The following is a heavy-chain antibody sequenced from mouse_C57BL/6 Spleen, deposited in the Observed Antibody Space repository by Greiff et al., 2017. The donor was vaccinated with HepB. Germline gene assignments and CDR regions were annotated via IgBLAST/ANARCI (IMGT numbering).Heavy chain of an antibody. J-gene: IGHJ4*01. D-gene: IGHD1-1*01. Sequence: VQLQQSGGDLVKPGGSLKLSCAASGFTFSSYGMSWVRQTPDKRLEWVATISSGGSYTYYPDSVKGRFTISRDNAKNTLYLQMSSLKSEDTAMYYCARHPYYGSSSYAMDYWGQGTSVTVSS. CDR1: GFTFSSYG. V-gene: IGHV5-6*01. CDR3: ARHPYYGSSSYAMDY. CDR2: ISSGGSYT.